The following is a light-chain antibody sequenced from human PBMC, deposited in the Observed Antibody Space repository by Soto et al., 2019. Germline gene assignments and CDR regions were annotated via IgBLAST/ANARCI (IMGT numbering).Light chain of an antibody. CDR1: QDISIY. Sequence: EIVLTQSPVTLSLSPGERATLSCRASQDISIYLAWYQQRPGQAPRLLIYDGSTRATGVPARFSGSGSGTDLALTINSLDPEDFAIYYCVQRFSWPWTFGQGTTVEIK. CDR2: DGS. V-gene: IGKV3-11*01. CDR3: VQRFSWPWT. J-gene: IGKJ1*01.